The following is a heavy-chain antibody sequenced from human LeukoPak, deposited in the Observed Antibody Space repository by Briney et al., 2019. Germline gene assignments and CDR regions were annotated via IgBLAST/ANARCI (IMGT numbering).Heavy chain of an antibody. Sequence: GGSLRLSCAASGFTFSSYSMNWVRQAPGKGLEWVSSISSSSSYIYYADSVKGRFTISRDNSKNTLYLQMNSLRAEDTAVYYCAKVSTQWLDNFDYWGQGTLVTVSS. CDR2: ISSSSSYI. V-gene: IGHV3-21*01. CDR1: GFTFSSYS. CDR3: AKVSTQWLDNFDY. D-gene: IGHD6-19*01. J-gene: IGHJ4*02.